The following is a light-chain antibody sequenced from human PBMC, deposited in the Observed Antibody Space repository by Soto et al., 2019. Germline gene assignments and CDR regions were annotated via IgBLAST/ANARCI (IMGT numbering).Light chain of an antibody. CDR3: HQYNPWPRMLS. J-gene: IGKJ4*01. CDR2: DTS. CDR1: QSLTSN. Sequence: EIILTQSPATLYVSPGERATLSCRASQSLTSNLAWYQQRPGQAPRLLIYDTSTRATDIPARFSGSGSGTEFTLTIASLQAEDFAVYYCHQYNPWPRMLSCVGGTRV. V-gene: IGKV3-15*01.